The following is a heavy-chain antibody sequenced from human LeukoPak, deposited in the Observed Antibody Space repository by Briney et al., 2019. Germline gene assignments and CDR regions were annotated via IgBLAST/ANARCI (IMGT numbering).Heavy chain of an antibody. CDR2: ISGSGGST. CDR1: GFTFSSYA. Sequence: GGSLRLSCAASGFTFSSYAMSWVRQAPGKGLEWVSAISGSGGSTYYADSVKGRFTISRDNSKNTLYLQMNSLRAEDTAVYYCAKRTNDYGDYESTTLYYGMDVWGQGTTVTVSS. V-gene: IGHV3-23*01. J-gene: IGHJ6*02. D-gene: IGHD4-17*01. CDR3: AKRTNDYGDYESTTLYYGMDV.